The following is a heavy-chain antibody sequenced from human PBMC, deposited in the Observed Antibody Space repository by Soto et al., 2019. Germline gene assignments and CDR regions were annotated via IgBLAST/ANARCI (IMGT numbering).Heavy chain of an antibody. CDR1: GYTFTHYY. Sequence: QVQLVQSGAEVKKPGASVKLSCRTSGYTFTHYYIHWVRQAPGQGLEWLGIINPASGSTTYAQEFQGRVTLTMDTSTTTVYMDLSGLRAEDTAIFYCARDLAAGDHWGQGTLVTVSS. CDR3: ARDLAAGDH. V-gene: IGHV1-46*01. D-gene: IGHD6-13*01. CDR2: INPASGST. J-gene: IGHJ4*02.